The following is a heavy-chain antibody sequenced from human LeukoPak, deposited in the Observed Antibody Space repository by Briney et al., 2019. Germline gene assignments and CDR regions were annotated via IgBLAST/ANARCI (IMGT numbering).Heavy chain of an antibody. CDR1: GGSISSSSYC. J-gene: IGHJ4*02. D-gene: IGHD6-19*01. Sequence: SETLSLTCTVSGGSISSSSYCWGWIRQPPGKGLEWIGSIYYSGSTYYNPSLKSRVTISVDTSKNQFSLKLSSVTAADTAVYYCARGRYSSGWIDYWGQGTLVTVSS. CDR2: IYYSGST. CDR3: ARGRYSSGWIDY. V-gene: IGHV4-39*07.